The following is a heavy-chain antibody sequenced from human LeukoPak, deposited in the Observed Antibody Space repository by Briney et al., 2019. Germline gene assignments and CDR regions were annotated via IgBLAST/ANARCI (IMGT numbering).Heavy chain of an antibody. CDR2: INHSGST. V-gene: IGHV4-34*01. J-gene: IGHJ4*02. CDR1: GGSISSYY. D-gene: IGHD3-10*01. CDR3: ARGAPYYYGSGSYDY. Sequence: PSETLSLTCTVSGGSISSYYWSWIRQPPGKGLEWIGEINHSGSTNYNPSLKSRVTISVDTSKNQFSLKLSSVTAADTAVYYCARGAPYYYGSGSYDYWGQGTLVTVSS.